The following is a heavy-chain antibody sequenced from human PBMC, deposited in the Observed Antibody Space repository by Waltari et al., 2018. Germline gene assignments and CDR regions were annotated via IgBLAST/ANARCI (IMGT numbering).Heavy chain of an antibody. CDR2: IYHSGST. CDR1: GYSISRGYY. J-gene: IGHJ3*02. Sequence: QVQLQESGPGLVKPSETLSLTCAVSGYSISRGYYWAWIRPPPGKGLEWIGSIYHSGSTYYNPSLKSRVTISVDTSKNQFSLKLSSVTAADTAVYYCASQLRVDTAPFDIWGQGTMVTVSS. CDR3: ASQLRVDTAPFDI. V-gene: IGHV4-38-2*01. D-gene: IGHD5-18*01.